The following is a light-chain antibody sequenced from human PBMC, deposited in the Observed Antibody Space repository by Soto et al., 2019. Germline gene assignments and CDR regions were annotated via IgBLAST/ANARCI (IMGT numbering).Light chain of an antibody. CDR1: QSLLHRSGYNF. J-gene: IGKJ1*01. CDR2: MNS. Sequence: IVMTQSPLSLPVTPGEPASISCRSSQSLLHRSGYNFLDWYLQKPGQSPQLLIYMNSNRAAGVPDRFSGSGSGTDFTLNISRVEAEDVGVYYCMQALQTRTFGQGTKVEIK. CDR3: MQALQTRT. V-gene: IGKV2-28*01.